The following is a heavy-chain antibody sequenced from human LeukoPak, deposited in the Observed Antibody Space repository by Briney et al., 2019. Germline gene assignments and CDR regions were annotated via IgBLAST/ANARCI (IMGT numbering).Heavy chain of an antibody. CDR2: ISGGGEST. CDR3: AKDSPVLGP. J-gene: IGHJ5*02. Sequence: GGSLRLSCAASGFTFSSSAMTWVRQAPGKGLEWVSSISGGGESTHYADSVKGRFTISRGNSKNTLYLQMNSLRAEDTAVYYCAKDSPVLGPWGQGTLVTVPS. V-gene: IGHV3-23*01. D-gene: IGHD7-27*01. CDR1: GFTFSSSA.